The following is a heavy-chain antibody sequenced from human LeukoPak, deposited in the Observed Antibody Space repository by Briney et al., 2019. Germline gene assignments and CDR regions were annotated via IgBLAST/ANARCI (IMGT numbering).Heavy chain of an antibody. CDR2: IIPILGIA. Sequence: SVKVSCKASGGTFSSYAISWVRHAHGQGLEWMGRIIPILGIANYAQKFQGRVTITADKSTSTAYMELSSLGSQDTALYYCAREVVVGATSCFDYWGQGTLVTVSS. D-gene: IGHD1-26*01. CDR3: AREVVVGATSCFDY. CDR1: GGTFSSYA. J-gene: IGHJ4*02. V-gene: IGHV1-69*04.